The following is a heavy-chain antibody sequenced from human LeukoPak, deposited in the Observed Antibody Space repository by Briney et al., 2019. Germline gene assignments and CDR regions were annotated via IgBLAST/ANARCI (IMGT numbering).Heavy chain of an antibody. CDR1: GFTFSNYW. V-gene: IGHV3-74*01. D-gene: IGHD6-13*01. J-gene: IGHJ4*02. Sequence: GGSLRLSCVASGFTFSNYWMHWVRQPPGKGLVWVSRIYVDGRTTNYADSVKGRFTISRDNSKNTLYLQMNSLRAEDTAVYYCAKTRPLDSSSWSHGDYWGQGTLVTVSS. CDR2: IYVDGRTT. CDR3: AKTRPLDSSSWSHGDY.